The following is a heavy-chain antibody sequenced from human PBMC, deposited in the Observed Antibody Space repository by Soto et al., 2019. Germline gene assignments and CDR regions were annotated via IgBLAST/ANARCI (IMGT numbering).Heavy chain of an antibody. CDR2: IKEDGSET. J-gene: IGHJ1*01. D-gene: IGHD1-26*01. CDR1: GFTFSDFW. CDR3: ARGGSHSSDS. Sequence: EVQLVESGGNLVQPGGSLRLSCAASGFTFSDFWMSWVRRAPGRGLEWVANIKEDGSETYYVDSVEGRFTISRDNAKKSLDLQMNSLSAEDTALYYCARGGSHSSDSWGQGALVTVSS. V-gene: IGHV3-7*05.